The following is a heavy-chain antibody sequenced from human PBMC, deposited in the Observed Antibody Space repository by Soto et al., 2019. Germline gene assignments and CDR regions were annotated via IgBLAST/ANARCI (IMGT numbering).Heavy chain of an antibody. V-gene: IGHV4-39*01. CDR2: IYYSGST. J-gene: IGHJ1*01. D-gene: IGHD6-19*01. Sequence: SETLSLTCTVSGGSISSSRYYWGWIRQPPGKGLEWIGSIYYSGSTYYNPSLKSRVTISVDTSKNQFSLKLSSVTAADTAVYYCARSYSSGWYLAEYFQHWGQGTLVTVSS. CDR1: GGSISSSRYY. CDR3: ARSYSSGWYLAEYFQH.